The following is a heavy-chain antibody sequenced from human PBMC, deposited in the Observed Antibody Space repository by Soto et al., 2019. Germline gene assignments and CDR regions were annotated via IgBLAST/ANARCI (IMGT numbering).Heavy chain of an antibody. J-gene: IGHJ6*02. CDR2: IKTKADGGAT. Sequence: EVQLVESGGGLVKPGGSPRLSCAASGFTFSNAYMNWVRQAPGKGLEWVGGIKTKADGGATDYAAPVRDRFTISRDDSKNTLYLQMNSLKTEDTAVYYCTTAAGTQYYYYYNLDVWGQGTTVAVSS. CDR1: GFTFSNAY. V-gene: IGHV3-15*07. D-gene: IGHD1-1*01. CDR3: TTAAGTQYYYYYNLDV.